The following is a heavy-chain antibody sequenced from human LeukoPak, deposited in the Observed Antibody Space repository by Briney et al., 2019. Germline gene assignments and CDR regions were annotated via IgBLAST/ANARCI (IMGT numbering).Heavy chain of an antibody. CDR2: MNPNSGNT. D-gene: IGHD5-18*01. CDR1: GYTFTSYD. Sequence: ASVKVSCKTSGYTFTSYDINWVRQATGQGREWMGWMNPNSGNTAYPQKFQGRVTMTSDTSINTAYLELSSLRSEDTAVYYCARGVQYSYGRYYFDYWGQGTLVTVSS. J-gene: IGHJ4*02. CDR3: ARGVQYSYGRYYFDY. V-gene: IGHV1-8*01.